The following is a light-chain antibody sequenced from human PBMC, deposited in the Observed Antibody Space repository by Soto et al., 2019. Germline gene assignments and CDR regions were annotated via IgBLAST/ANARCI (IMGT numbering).Light chain of an antibody. J-gene: IGKJ5*01. Sequence: DIVMTQSPLSLPVTHGEPASISCRSSQSLLHSNGYNYLDWYLQKPGQSPQLLIYLGSNRASGVPDRFSGSGSVTDFTLEISRVEAEDVGVYYCMQALQTPVTFGQGTRLEIK. CDR1: QSLLHSNGYNY. CDR3: MQALQTPVT. CDR2: LGS. V-gene: IGKV2-28*01.